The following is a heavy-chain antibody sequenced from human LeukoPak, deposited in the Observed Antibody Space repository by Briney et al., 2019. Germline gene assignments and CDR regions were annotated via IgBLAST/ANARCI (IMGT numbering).Heavy chain of an antibody. CDR2: ISGSGGST. CDR1: GFTFSSYA. D-gene: IGHD3-22*01. V-gene: IGHV3-23*01. J-gene: IGHJ4*02. Sequence: GGSLILSCAASGFTFSSYAMSWVPQAPGKGLEWVSAISGSGGSTYYADSVKGRFTISRDNSKNTLYLQMNSLRAEDTAVYYCAKSRGYYYDSSGYYYGDWGQGTLVTVSS. CDR3: AKSRGYYYDSSGYYYGD.